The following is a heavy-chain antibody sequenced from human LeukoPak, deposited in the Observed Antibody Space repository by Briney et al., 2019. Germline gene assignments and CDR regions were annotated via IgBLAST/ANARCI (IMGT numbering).Heavy chain of an antibody. J-gene: IGHJ3*02. CDR1: GGSISSYY. CDR2: IYTSRST. CDR3: ARDSSYDSSGYYQDDAFDI. Sequence: PSETLSLTCTVSGGSISSYYWSWIRQPAGKGLEWMGRIYTSRSTNYNPSLKSRVTMSVDTSKNQFSPKLSSVTAADTAVYYCARDSSYDSSGYYQDDAFDIWGQGTMVTVSS. D-gene: IGHD3-22*01. V-gene: IGHV4-4*07.